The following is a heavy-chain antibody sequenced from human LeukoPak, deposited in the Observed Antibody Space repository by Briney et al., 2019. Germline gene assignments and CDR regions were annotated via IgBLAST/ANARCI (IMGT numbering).Heavy chain of an antibody. J-gene: IGHJ5*02. CDR3: ARQGGTLNWFAP. D-gene: IGHD1-7*01. V-gene: IGHV4-39*01. Sequence: SETLSLTCTVSGGSISSSSYYWGWIRQPPGKGLEWIGSIFYSGSAYYNPSLKSRVAISVDTSKNQFSLKLSSVTAADTAVYYWARQGGTLNWFAPWGQGTLVTVSS. CDR1: GGSISSSSYY. CDR2: IFYSGSA.